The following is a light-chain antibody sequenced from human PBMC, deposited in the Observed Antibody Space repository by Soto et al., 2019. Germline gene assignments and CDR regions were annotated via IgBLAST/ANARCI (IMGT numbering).Light chain of an antibody. V-gene: IGLV2-14*01. Sequence: QSVLAQPASVSGSPGQSITISCTGTSSDIDAYNYVSWYQQHPGKAPKLMIYDVSNRPSGISNRFSGSKSGNTASLTISGLQADDEADYYCGSYTTSSNYVFGTGTKVTVL. CDR2: DVS. J-gene: IGLJ1*01. CDR1: SSDIDAYNY. CDR3: GSYTTSSNYV.